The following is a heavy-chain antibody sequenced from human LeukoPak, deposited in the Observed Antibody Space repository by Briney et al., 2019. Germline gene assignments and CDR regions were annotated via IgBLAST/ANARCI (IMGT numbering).Heavy chain of an antibody. V-gene: IGHV3-30*09. Sequence: RGSLRLSCTASGFTFSKHAMHWVRQAPHKGPQRVTVISYDGIDTHYEDSVKGQFAISRDNAKNTLYLQINSLRVDDTAVFYCARSAGDPHAFDVWGQGTMVTVSS. CDR3: ARSAGDPHAFDV. D-gene: IGHD4-17*01. J-gene: IGHJ3*01. CDR2: ISYDGIDT. CDR1: GFTFSKHA.